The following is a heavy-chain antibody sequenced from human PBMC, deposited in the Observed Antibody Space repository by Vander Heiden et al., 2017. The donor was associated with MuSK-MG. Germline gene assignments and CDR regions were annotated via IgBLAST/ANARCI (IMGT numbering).Heavy chain of an antibody. V-gene: IGHV3-21*01. CDR3: AGEVVPAARSSWGAFDI. D-gene: IGHD2-2*01. CDR1: GFTFSSYS. Sequence: EVQLVESGGGLVKPGGSLRLPCAASGFTFSSYSMNWVRQAQGKGLEWVSSISSSSSYIYYADSVKGRFSISRDNAKNSLYLQMNSLRAEDTAVYYCAGEVVPAARSSWGAFDIWGQGTMVTVSS. J-gene: IGHJ3*02. CDR2: ISSSSSYI.